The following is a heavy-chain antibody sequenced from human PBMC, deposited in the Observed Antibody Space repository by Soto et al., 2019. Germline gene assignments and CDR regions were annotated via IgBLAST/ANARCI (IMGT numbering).Heavy chain of an antibody. CDR2: IYWDDDK. D-gene: IGHD3-16*01. CDR3: ARLVVDWVTDYILY. CDR1: GFSLSTSAVG. J-gene: IGHJ4*02. V-gene: IGHV2-5*02. Sequence: QITLKESGPTLVKPTQTLTLTCTFYGFSLSTSAVGVGWIRQPPGKALEWLAFIYWDDDKRYSPSLKSSLTITKDTSKNQVVLAMTNLDPVDTARYYCARLVVDWVTDYILYWGLRTIVTFS.